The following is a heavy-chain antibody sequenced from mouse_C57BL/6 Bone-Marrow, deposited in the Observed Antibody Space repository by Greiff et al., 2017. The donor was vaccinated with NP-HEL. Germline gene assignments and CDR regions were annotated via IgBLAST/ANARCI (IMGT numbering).Heavy chain of an antibody. CDR1: GFTFSSYG. D-gene: IGHD1-1*02. J-gene: IGHJ4*01. CDR2: ISSGGSYT. V-gene: IGHV5-6*01. CDR3: ARHRGVDAMDY. Sequence: VQLKESGGDLVKPGGSLKLSCAASGFTFSSYGMSWVRQTPDKRLEWVATISSGGSYTYYPDSVKGRFTISRDNAKNTLYLQMSSLKSEDTAMYYCARHRGVDAMDYWGQGTSVTVSS.